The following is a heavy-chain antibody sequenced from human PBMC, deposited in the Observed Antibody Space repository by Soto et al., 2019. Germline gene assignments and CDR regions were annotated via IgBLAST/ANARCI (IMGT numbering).Heavy chain of an antibody. Sequence: GPSVKVSCKASEGTFSSYAISWVRQAPGQGLEWMGGIIPIFGTANYAQKFQGRVTITADESTSTAYMELSSLRSEDTAVYYCARDGAAHLGYWGQGTLVTVSS. CDR1: EGTFSSYA. D-gene: IGHD6-6*01. J-gene: IGHJ4*02. V-gene: IGHV1-69*13. CDR2: IIPIFGTA. CDR3: ARDGAAHLGY.